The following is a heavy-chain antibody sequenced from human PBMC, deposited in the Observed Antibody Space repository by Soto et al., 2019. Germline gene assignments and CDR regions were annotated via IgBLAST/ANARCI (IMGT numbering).Heavy chain of an antibody. D-gene: IGHD5-18*01. CDR2: INHSGST. CDR1: DGSFSGYC. V-gene: IGHV4-34*01. CDR3: AREVGYSYGSLSGGEYYGMDV. J-gene: IGHJ6*02. Sequence: PSETLSRSCAVYDGSFSGYCWSWIRQLPGKGLEWIGEINHSGSTNYNLSLKSRVTISVDTSKNQFSLKLSSVTAADTAVYYCAREVGYSYGSLSGGEYYGMDVWGQGTTVTVSS.